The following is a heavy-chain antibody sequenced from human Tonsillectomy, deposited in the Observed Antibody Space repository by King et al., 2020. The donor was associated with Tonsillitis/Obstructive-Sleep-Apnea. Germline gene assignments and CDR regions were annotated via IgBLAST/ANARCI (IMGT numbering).Heavy chain of an antibody. CDR1: GGSISSYY. CDR2: IYYSGST. D-gene: IGHD6-13*01. Sequence: QLQESGPGLVKPSETLSLTCTVSGGSISSYYWSWIRQPPGKGLEWIGYIYYSGSTNYNPSLKSRVTISVDTSKNQFSLKLSSVTAADTAVYYCAREFSRYSSSWPNDAFDIWGQGTMVTVSS. V-gene: IGHV4-59*01. CDR3: AREFSRYSSSWPNDAFDI. J-gene: IGHJ3*02.